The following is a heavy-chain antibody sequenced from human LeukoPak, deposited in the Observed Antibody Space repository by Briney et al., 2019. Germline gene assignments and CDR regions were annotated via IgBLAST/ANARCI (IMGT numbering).Heavy chain of an antibody. Sequence: GGSLRLSCAASGFTFSSYWMSWVRQAPGKGLEWVANTKKDGSEKEYVDSVKGRFTISRDNAKNSLYLQMNSLRVEDPAVYYCVRVDTSGYYYELSFDYWGQGTLVTVSS. D-gene: IGHD3-22*01. CDR1: GFTFSSYW. CDR3: VRVDTSGYYYELSFDY. V-gene: IGHV3-7*01. CDR2: TKKDGSEK. J-gene: IGHJ4*02.